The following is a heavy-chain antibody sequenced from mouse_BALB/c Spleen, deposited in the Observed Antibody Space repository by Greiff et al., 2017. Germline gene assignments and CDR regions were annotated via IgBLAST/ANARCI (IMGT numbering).Heavy chain of an antibody. Sequence: DVMLVESGGGLVKPGGSLKLSCAASGFTFSSYTMSWVRQTPEKRLEWVATISSGGSYTYYPDSVKGRFTISRDNAKNTLYLQMSSLKSEDTAMYYCTRDSHYYGSSYWYFDVWGAGTTVTVSS. D-gene: IGHD1-1*01. CDR3: TRDSHYYGSSYWYFDV. V-gene: IGHV5-6-4*01. J-gene: IGHJ1*01. CDR1: GFTFSSYT. CDR2: ISSGGSYT.